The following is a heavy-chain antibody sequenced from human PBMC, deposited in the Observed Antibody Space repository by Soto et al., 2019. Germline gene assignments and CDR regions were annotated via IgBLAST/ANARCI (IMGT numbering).Heavy chain of an antibody. CDR1: GFTFSSYA. J-gene: IGHJ4*02. CDR2: ISGSGGST. D-gene: IGHD2-15*01. Sequence: GGSVRLSCAASGFTFSSYAMSWVRQAPGKGLEWVSAISGSGGSTYYADSVKGRFTISRDNSKNTLYLQMNSLRAEDTAVYYCAKVREDSEVVVAATRLDFDYWGQGTLVTVSS. CDR3: AKVREDSEVVVAATRLDFDY. V-gene: IGHV3-23*01.